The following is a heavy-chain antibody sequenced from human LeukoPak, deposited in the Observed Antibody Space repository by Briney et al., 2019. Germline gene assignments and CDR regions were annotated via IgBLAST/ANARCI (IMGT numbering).Heavy chain of an antibody. CDR3: ATALHYYGSGSPQY. D-gene: IGHD3-10*01. J-gene: IGHJ4*02. V-gene: IGHV3-23*01. CDR2: ISVSGGST. CDR1: GFTFSSYA. Sequence: GGSLRLSCAASGFTFSSYAMSWVRQAPGKGLEWVSAISVSGGSTYYADSVKGRFAISRDNSKNTLYLQMNSLRAEDTAVYYCATALHYYGSGSPQYWGQGTLVTVSS.